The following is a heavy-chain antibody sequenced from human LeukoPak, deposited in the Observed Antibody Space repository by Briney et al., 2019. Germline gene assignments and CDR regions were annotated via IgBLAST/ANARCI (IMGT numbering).Heavy chain of an antibody. Sequence: SGPTLVKPTQTLTLTCTFSDFSLSTPGMGVGWIRQPPAKALEWLAFLYYNDDKRYSPSLRSRLTITRDTSKNQVVLAMTNMDPVDTATYYCAHLVVTIDWRSYFDYWGQGALVTVSS. CDR1: DFSLSTPGMG. CDR2: LYYNDDK. D-gene: IGHD3-9*01. V-gene: IGHV2-5*01. CDR3: AHLVVTIDWRSYFDY. J-gene: IGHJ4*02.